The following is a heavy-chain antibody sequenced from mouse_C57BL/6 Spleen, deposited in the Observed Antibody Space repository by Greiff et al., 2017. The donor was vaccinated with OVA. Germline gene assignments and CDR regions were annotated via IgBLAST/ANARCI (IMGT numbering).Heavy chain of an antibody. V-gene: IGHV14-3*01. CDR3: ACYYYGSGGYFDV. CDR1: GFNIKNTY. Sequence: VQLQQSVAELVRPGASVKLSCTASGFNIKNTYMHWVKQRPEQGLEWIGRIDPANGNTKYAPKFQGKATITADTSSNTAYLQLSRLTSEDTAIYYCACYYYGSGGYFDVWGTGTTVTVSS. CDR2: IDPANGNT. J-gene: IGHJ1*03. D-gene: IGHD1-1*01.